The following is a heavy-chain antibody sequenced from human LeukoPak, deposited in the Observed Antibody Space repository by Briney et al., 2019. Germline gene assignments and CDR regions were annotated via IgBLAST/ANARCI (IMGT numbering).Heavy chain of an antibody. J-gene: IGHJ4*02. Sequence: ASVKVSCKASGYTFTGYYMHWVRQAPGQGLEWMGWINPNSGGTNYAQKFQGRVTMTRDTSISTAYMELSRLRSDDTAVYYCAVGRYCSSTSCSPVDYWGQGTLVTVSS. CDR2: INPNSGGT. CDR3: AVGRYCSSTSCSPVDY. V-gene: IGHV1-2*02. CDR1: GYTFTGYY. D-gene: IGHD2-2*01.